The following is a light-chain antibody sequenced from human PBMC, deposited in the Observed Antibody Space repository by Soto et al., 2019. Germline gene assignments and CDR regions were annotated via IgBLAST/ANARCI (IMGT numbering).Light chain of an antibody. CDR3: QQLSTYPSS. Sequence: IQFTQSPSSLSASVGDRVTITCRASQGIGSYLAWYQQKPGEAPKLLIFAASTLQSGVPSRFSGSGSGTDFTLTISSLQAEDFATYYCQQLSTYPSSFGGGTKV. CDR1: QGIGSY. CDR2: AAS. J-gene: IGKJ4*01. V-gene: IGKV1-9*01.